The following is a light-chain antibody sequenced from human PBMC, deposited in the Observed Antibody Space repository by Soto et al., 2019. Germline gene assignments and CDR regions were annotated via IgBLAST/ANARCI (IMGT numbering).Light chain of an antibody. Sequence: QSVLTQPASVSGSPGQSITISCSGTSSDVGAYNIVSWYQQHPGKAPKLVIYEGSKRPSRISSRFSGSKSGNTASLTISGLQAEDEADYYCCSYAGSSSLVVFGGGTKVTVL. CDR2: EGS. CDR1: SSDVGAYNI. CDR3: CSYAGSSSLVV. V-gene: IGLV2-23*01. J-gene: IGLJ2*01.